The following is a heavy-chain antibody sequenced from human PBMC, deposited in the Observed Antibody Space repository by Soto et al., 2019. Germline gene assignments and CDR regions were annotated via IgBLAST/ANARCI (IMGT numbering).Heavy chain of an antibody. V-gene: IGHV3-48*04. D-gene: IGHD6-13*01. J-gene: IGHJ4*02. Sequence: GGSLRLSCAASGFTFSSHSMNWVRQAPGKGLEWVSYISPSSSTIYYADSVKGRFTISRDNSKNTLYLQMNSLRAEDTAVYYCAKENGYSSSWFEFDYWGQGTLVTVSS. CDR2: ISPSSSTI. CDR1: GFTFSSHS. CDR3: AKENGYSSSWFEFDY.